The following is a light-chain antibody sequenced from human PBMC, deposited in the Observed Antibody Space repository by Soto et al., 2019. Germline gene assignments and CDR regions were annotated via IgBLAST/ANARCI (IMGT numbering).Light chain of an antibody. CDR1: QSVSSN. CDR3: QQYNNLPQKT. CDR2: GAS. J-gene: IGKJ1*01. V-gene: IGKV3-15*01. Sequence: EIVIMHSPRTLSVSPGERATLSCRASQSVSSNLAWYQQKPGQAPRLLIYGASTRATGIPARFSGSGSGTEFTLTISSLQSEDFAVYYRQQYNNLPQKTFGQGTMVDIK.